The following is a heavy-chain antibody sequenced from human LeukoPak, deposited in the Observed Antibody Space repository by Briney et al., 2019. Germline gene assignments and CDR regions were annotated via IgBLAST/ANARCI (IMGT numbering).Heavy chain of an antibody. CDR1: GFIFSTYA. J-gene: IGHJ4*02. CDR3: AKDPLGPLFDWLLPPYY. Sequence: GGSLRLSCATSGFIFSTYALSWVRQAPGKGLEWVSAISGSGGSTYYADSVKGRFTISRDNSKNTLYLQMNSLRAEDTAVYYCAKDPLGPLFDWLLPPYYWGQGTQVTVSS. CDR2: ISGSGGST. V-gene: IGHV3-23*01. D-gene: IGHD3-9*01.